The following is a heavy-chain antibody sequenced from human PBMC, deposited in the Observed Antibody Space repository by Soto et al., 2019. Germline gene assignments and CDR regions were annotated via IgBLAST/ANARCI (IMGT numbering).Heavy chain of an antibody. Sequence: QVQLVQSGAEVKKPGSAVKVSCKASGGTFSSYAISWVRQAPGQGLEWMGGIIPIFGTANYAQKFQGRVTITADESTSTAYTELSSLRSEDTAVYYCARDEKASSGGGWFDPWGQGTLVTVAS. CDR2: IIPIFGTA. D-gene: IGHD3-22*01. CDR3: ARDEKASSGGGWFDP. CDR1: GGTFSSYA. J-gene: IGHJ5*02. V-gene: IGHV1-69*01.